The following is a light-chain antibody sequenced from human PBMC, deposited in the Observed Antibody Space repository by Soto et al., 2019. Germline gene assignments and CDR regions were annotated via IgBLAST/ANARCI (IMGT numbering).Light chain of an antibody. CDR3: QQYNNWLWT. V-gene: IGKV3-15*01. J-gene: IGKJ1*01. CDR2: GAS. Sequence: EILMTQSPATLSVCPGERATLSCRASQNISSNLAWYQQKPGQAPRVLIDGASTRATGIPARFSGSGSGTEFTLTISSLQSEDFAVYYCQQYNNWLWTFGQGTKVEIK. CDR1: QNISSN.